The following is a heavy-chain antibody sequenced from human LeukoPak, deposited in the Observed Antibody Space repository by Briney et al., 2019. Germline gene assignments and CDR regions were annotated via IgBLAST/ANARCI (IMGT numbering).Heavy chain of an antibody. J-gene: IGHJ3*02. Sequence: PSETLSLTCTVSGVSISSDYWSWIRQPPGKGLEWIGYIYYSGSTNYNPFLKSRVTISVDTSKNQFSLKLSSVTAADTAVYYCAITNRYYDSSGNDAFDIWGQGTMVTVSS. V-gene: IGHV4-59*08. CDR2: IYYSGST. CDR1: GVSISSDY. D-gene: IGHD3-22*01. CDR3: AITNRYYDSSGNDAFDI.